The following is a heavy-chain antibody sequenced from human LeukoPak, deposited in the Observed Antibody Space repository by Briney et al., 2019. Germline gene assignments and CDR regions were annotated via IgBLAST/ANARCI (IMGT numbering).Heavy chain of an antibody. CDR1: GGSISSYY. D-gene: IGHD2-21*02. V-gene: IGHV4-59*01. CDR3: AGRCGRGGDCYKGPSDAFDI. Sequence: SETLSLTCTVSGGSISSYYWSWIRQPPGKGLEWIGYIYYSGSTNYNPSLKSRVTISVDTSKNQFSLKLSSVTAADTAVYYCAGRCGRGGDCYKGPSDAFDIWGQGTMVIVSS. J-gene: IGHJ3*02. CDR2: IYYSGST.